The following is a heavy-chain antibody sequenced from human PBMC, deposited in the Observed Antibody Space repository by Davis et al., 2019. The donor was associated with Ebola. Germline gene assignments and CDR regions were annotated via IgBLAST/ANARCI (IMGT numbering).Heavy chain of an antibody. CDR1: GFTFSSYG. CDR2: IWYDGSNK. CDR3: ARDLYDYVWGSYRYKYYYYGMDV. D-gene: IGHD3-16*02. Sequence: GEFLKISCAASGFTFSSYGMHWVRQAPGKGLEWVAVIWYDGSNKYYADSVKGRFTISRDNSKNTLYLQMNSLRAEDTAVYYCARDLYDYVWGSYRYKYYYYGMDVWGQGTTVTVSS. J-gene: IGHJ6*02. V-gene: IGHV3-33*01.